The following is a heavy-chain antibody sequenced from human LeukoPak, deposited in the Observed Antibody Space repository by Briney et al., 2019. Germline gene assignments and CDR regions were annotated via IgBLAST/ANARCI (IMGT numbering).Heavy chain of an antibody. Sequence: PGGPLRLSCAASGLSFSNYAMSWVRQAPGKGLEWVSAISASDGKTLYEDSVTGRFTISRDNSKNTLSLQMSRLRAEDTALYYCAKDSSVPYGITDWGQGTLVTVSS. CDR2: ISASDGKT. D-gene: IGHD4-17*01. V-gene: IGHV3-23*01. CDR1: GLSFSNYA. J-gene: IGHJ4*02. CDR3: AKDSSVPYGITD.